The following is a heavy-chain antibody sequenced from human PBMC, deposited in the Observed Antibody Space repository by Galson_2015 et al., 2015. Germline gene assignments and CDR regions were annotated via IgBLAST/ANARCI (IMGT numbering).Heavy chain of an antibody. D-gene: IGHD2-15*01. V-gene: IGHV3-30*18. Sequence: SLRLSCAASGLTFSSCGMHWVRQAPGKGLEWVALISDEGSIKEYADSVKGRFTISRDNSKNTLSLQMNSLRAEDTAIYYCEKDNEGYCSDGHCYSYYYYGMDVWGQGTTVTVSS. CDR1: GLTFSSCG. CDR3: EKDNEGYCSDGHCYSYYYYGMDV. CDR2: ISDEGSIK. J-gene: IGHJ6*02.